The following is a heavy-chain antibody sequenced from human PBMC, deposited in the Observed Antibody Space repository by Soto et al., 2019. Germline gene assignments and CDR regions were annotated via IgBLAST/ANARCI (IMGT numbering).Heavy chain of an antibody. Sequence: PSETLSLTCTVSGGSISSYYWSWIRQPPGKGLEWIGYIYYSGSTNYNPSLKSRVTISVDTSKNQFSLKLSSVTAADTAVYYCARGGYDFWSGLSENWFDPWGQGTLVTVYS. V-gene: IGHV4-59*01. J-gene: IGHJ5*02. CDR2: IYYSGST. CDR3: ARGGYDFWSGLSENWFDP. D-gene: IGHD3-3*01. CDR1: GGSISSYY.